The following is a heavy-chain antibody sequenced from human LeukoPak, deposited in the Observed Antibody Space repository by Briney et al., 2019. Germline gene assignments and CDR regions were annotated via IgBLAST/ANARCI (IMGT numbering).Heavy chain of an antibody. Sequence: ASVKVSCKASGYTFTSYYMHWVRQAPGQGLEWMGWISAYNGNTNYAQKLQGRVTMTTDTSTSTTYMELRSLRSDDTAVYYCARETTRAARTYYYYGMDVWGQGTTVTVSS. CDR1: GYTFTSYY. V-gene: IGHV1-18*04. D-gene: IGHD6-6*01. J-gene: IGHJ6*02. CDR3: ARETTRAARTYYYYGMDV. CDR2: ISAYNGNT.